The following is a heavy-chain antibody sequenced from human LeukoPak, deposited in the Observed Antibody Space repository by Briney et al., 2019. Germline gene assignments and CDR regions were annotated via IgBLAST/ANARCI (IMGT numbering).Heavy chain of an antibody. V-gene: IGHV4-59*01. CDR1: GGSISSYY. Sequence: SETLSLTCTVSGGSISSYYWSWIRQPPGKGLEWIGYIYYSGSTNYNPSLKSRVTISVDTSKNQFSLKLSSVTAADTAVYYCARTMVRGVIKFDYWGQGTLVTVSS. CDR3: ARTMVRGVIKFDY. J-gene: IGHJ4*02. CDR2: IYYSGST. D-gene: IGHD3-10*01.